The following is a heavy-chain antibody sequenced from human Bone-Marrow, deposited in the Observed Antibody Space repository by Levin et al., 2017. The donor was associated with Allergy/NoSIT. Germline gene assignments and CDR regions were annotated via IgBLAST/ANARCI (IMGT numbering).Heavy chain of an antibody. CDR3: TKGPIIRPTRFEN. Sequence: GGSLRLSCVGSGFTFRLFGVNWVRQVPGKGLDWVASTTGTGGTTYYADSVKGRFIVSKDNSNNTVYLQMTSLRVEDTAVYFCTKGPIIRPTRFENWGQGALVAVS. CDR1: GFTFRLFG. D-gene: IGHD3-10*01. CDR2: TTGTGGTT. V-gene: IGHV3-23*01. J-gene: IGHJ4*02.